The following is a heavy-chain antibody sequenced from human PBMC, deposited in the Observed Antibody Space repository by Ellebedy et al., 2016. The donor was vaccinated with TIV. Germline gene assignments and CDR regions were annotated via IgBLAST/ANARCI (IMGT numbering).Heavy chain of an antibody. CDR2: INPSVGST. V-gene: IGHV1-46*04. Sequence: AASVKVSCKASGYTFTSYFMHWVRQAPGQGLEWMGIINPSVGSTTYAQKLQGRVTMTRDTSTSTVYMELSSLRSEDTAVYYCASDFWSGYYRDYYYGMDVWGQGTTVTVSS. CDR3: ASDFWSGYYRDYYYGMDV. J-gene: IGHJ6*02. CDR1: GYTFTSYF. D-gene: IGHD3-3*01.